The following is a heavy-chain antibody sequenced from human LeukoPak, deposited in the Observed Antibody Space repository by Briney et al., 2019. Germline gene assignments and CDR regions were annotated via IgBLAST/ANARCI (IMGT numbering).Heavy chain of an antibody. CDR2: IYTSGST. CDR3: ARDPIANCGGDCYPDY. D-gene: IGHD2-21*02. CDR1: GGSISSYY. J-gene: IGHJ4*02. V-gene: IGHV4-4*07. Sequence: SETLSLTCTVSGGSISSYYWSWIRQPAGKGLEWIGRIYTSGSTDYNPSLKSRVTMSVDTSKNQFSLKLSSVTAADTAVYYCARDPIANCGGDCYPDYWGQGTLVTVSS.